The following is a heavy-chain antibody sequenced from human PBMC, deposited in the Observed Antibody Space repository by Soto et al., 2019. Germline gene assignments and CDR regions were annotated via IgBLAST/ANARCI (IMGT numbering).Heavy chain of an antibody. CDR3: ARERHGDLDY. J-gene: IGHJ4*02. V-gene: IGHV1-3*01. CDR1: GYTFTSYA. Sequence: ASVKVSCKASGYTFTSYAMHWVRQAPGQRLEWMGWINAGNGNTKYAQKLQGRVTMTTDTSTSTAYMELRSLRSDDTAVYYCARERHGDLDYWGQGTLVTVSS. CDR2: INAGNGNT. D-gene: IGHD4-17*01.